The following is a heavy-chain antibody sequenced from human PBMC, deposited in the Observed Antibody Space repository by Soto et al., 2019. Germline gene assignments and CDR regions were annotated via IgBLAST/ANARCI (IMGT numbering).Heavy chain of an antibody. V-gene: IGHV3-23*01. J-gene: IGHJ6*02. Sequence: EVQLLASGGGLVQPGGSLRLSCAASGFTFSSYAMSWVRQAPGQGLVWVSCISGSGGTTYYAVSVKGRFTISRDNSKNPLYLQRNSLRAEDTAVYYCAKVSTVTTGYGMDVWGQGTTVTVSS. D-gene: IGHD4-17*01. CDR3: AKVSTVTTGYGMDV. CDR2: ISGSGGTT. CDR1: GFTFSSYA.